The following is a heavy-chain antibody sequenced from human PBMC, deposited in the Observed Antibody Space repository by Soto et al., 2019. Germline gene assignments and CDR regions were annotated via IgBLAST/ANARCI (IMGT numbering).Heavy chain of an antibody. CDR3: ARAGYSSGWGQYYYYGMDV. V-gene: IGHV1-8*01. CDR2: MNPNSGNT. CDR1: GYTFTSYD. J-gene: IGHJ6*02. D-gene: IGHD6-19*01. Sequence: ASVKVSCKASGYTFTSYDINWVRQATGQGLEWMGWMNPNSGNTGYAQKFQGRVTMTRNTSISTAYMELSSLRSEDTAVYYCARAGYSSGWGQYYYYGMDVWAKGPRSPSP.